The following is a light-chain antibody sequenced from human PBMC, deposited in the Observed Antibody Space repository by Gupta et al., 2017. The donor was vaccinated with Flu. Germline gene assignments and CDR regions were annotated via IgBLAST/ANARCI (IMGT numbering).Light chain of an antibody. V-gene: IGKV3-20*01. CDR2: GAS. Sequence: ERATRSCRASQSVSSSYLAWYQQKPGQAPRLLIYGASSRATGIPDRFSGSGSGTDFTLTISRLEPEDFAVYYCQQYGSSPLTFGGGTKVEIK. CDR3: QQYGSSPLT. J-gene: IGKJ4*01. CDR1: QSVSSSY.